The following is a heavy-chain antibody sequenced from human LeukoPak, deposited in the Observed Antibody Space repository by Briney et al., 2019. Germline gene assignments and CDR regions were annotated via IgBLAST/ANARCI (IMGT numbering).Heavy chain of an antibody. D-gene: IGHD1-14*01. CDR1: GFSLSNYG. J-gene: IGHJ6*03. CDR3: ARDHRPEIQYYYMDV. Sequence: GGSLRLSCAASGFSLSNYGMHLVRQAPGEGLEWVAALLYDGNTKHYADSVKGRFTISRDISKNTFYLQMNSLTAEDTAVYYCARDHRPEIQYYYMDVWGKGTTVAVSS. CDR2: LLYDGNTK. V-gene: IGHV3-33*01.